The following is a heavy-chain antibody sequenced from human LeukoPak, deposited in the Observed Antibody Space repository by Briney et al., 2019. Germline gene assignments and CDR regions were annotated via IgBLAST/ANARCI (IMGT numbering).Heavy chain of an antibody. J-gene: IGHJ4*02. D-gene: IGHD6-19*01. V-gene: IGHV3-7*01. CDR2: IKQDGSER. CDR3: AVRAPAVKCN. CDR1: GFTFSYFW. Sequence: PGGSLRLSCEASGFTFSYFWMSWVRQAPGKGLEWVANIKQDGSERYYVDSVKGRFTISRDNAKNSLSLQMNSLRAEDTAVYYCAVRAPAVKCNWGQGTLVTVSS.